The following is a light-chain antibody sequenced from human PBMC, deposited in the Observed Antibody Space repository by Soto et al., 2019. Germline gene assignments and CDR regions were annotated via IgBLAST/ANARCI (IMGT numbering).Light chain of an antibody. Sequence: SGSPGQSITISCTGTSGDVDAFDYVSWYQQHPGKAPKLMIFEVSDRPSGVSDRFSGSKSGSTASLTISGLQAEDEADYFCTSFTSSSTQVFGTGTKVTVL. V-gene: IGLV2-14*01. CDR1: SGDVDAFDY. CDR3: TSFTSSSTQV. CDR2: EVS. J-gene: IGLJ1*01.